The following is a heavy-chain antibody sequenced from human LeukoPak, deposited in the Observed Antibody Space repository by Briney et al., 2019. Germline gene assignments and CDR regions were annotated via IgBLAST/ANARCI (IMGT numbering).Heavy chain of an antibody. J-gene: IGHJ4*02. CDR2: INPAGGSP. V-gene: IGHV1-46*01. CDR1: GYTFTSYF. Sequence: GASVKVSCKASGYTFTSYFIHWVRQAPGQGLEWVGIINPAGGSPSYAQGFQGRVTMTRDTSTSTVYMDLSSLRSEDSAVYYCARDWFGNYAGFDYWGQGTLVTVSS. CDR3: ARDWFGNYAGFDY. D-gene: IGHD1-7*01.